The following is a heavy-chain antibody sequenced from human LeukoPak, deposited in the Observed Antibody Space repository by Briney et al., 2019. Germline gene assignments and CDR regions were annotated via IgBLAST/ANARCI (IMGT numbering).Heavy chain of an antibody. CDR2: IRYDGSNK. V-gene: IGHV3-30*02. D-gene: IGHD3-10*01. CDR3: GSGDFDY. J-gene: IGHJ4*02. Sequence: GGSLRLSCAASGFTFSSYGMHWVRQAPGKGLKWVAFIRYDGSNKYYADSVKGRFTISRDNSKNTLYLQMNSLRAEDTAVYYCGSGDFDYWGQGTLVTVSS. CDR1: GFTFSSYG.